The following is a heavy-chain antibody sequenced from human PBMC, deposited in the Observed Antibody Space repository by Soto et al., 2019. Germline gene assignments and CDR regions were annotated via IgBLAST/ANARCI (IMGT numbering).Heavy chain of an antibody. Sequence: ASVKVSCKASGYTFTGHYIHWVRQAPGQGLEWMGWIHPNSGATSYAQQYQGRLTMTRDTSISTAYMELSGLTSDDTAVFFCARYDYETSFDYWGQGTLVTVSS. CDR1: GYTFTGHY. D-gene: IGHD3-22*01. V-gene: IGHV1-2*02. CDR2: IHPNSGAT. J-gene: IGHJ4*02. CDR3: ARYDYETSFDY.